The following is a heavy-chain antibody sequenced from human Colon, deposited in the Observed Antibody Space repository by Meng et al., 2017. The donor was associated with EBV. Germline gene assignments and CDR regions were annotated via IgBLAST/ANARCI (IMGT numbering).Heavy chain of an antibody. CDR3: GTLKYTSGFYGPAY. D-gene: IGHD6-19*01. J-gene: IGHJ4*02. CDR1: GYTFTRYP. CDR2: ISTNTGNP. Sequence: QVPLVQSWSELKKPGASVKVSCKASGYTFTRYPMNWVRQAPGRGLEWMGWISTNTGNPTYAQGFTGRFVFSVDTSVSTAYLQISSLKAEDTAVYYCGTLKYTSGFYGPAYWGQGALVTVSS. V-gene: IGHV7-4-1*02.